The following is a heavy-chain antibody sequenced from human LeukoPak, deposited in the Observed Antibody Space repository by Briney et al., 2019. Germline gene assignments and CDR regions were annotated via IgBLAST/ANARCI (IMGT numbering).Heavy chain of an antibody. CDR2: IYYSGST. J-gene: IGHJ3*02. CDR3: ARERVPRAFDI. CDR1: GGSISSHY. Sequence: PSETLSLTRTVSGGSISSHYWSWIRQPPGKGLEWIGYIYYSGSTNYNPSLKSRVTISVDTSKNQFSLKLSSVTAAATAVYYCARERVPRAFDIWGQGTMVTVSS. V-gene: IGHV4-59*11. D-gene: IGHD3-3*01.